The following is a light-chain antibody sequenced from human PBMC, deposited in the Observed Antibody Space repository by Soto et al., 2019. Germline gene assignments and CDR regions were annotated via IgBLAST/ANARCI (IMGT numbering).Light chain of an antibody. J-gene: IGLJ1*01. V-gene: IGLV2-14*01. CDR3: SSYTSSNTLYV. Sequence: QSVLTQPASVSGSPGQSITISCTGTSSDVGDNNYVSWYQQHPGKAPKLMIYDVTHRPSGISNRFSGSKSGNTASLTISGLQAEDEADYYCSSYTSSNTLYVFGSGTKLTVL. CDR2: DVT. CDR1: SSDVGDNNY.